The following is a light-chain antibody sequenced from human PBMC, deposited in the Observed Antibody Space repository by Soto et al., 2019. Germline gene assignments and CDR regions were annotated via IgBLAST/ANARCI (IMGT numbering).Light chain of an antibody. CDR3: CSYGGSNNMI. J-gene: IGLJ2*01. CDR2: EVN. V-gene: IGLV2-8*01. CDR1: SSDIGGYNY. Sequence: QSALTQPPSASGSPGQSVSISCTGTSSDIGGYNYVSWYQQHPGKAPKLIIYEVNKRPSGVPDRVSGSKSGNTASLTVSGLQAEDEADYYCCSYGGSNNMIFGGGNKVTVL.